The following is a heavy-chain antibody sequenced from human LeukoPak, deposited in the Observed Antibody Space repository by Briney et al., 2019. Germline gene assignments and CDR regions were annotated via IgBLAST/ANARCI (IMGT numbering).Heavy chain of an antibody. Sequence: GASVKVSCKASGYTFTSYAMHWVRQAPGQRLEWMGWINAGNGNTKCSQKFQGRVTITRDTSASTAYMELSSLRSEDTAVYYCARSRITMIVHGMDVWGQGTTVTVSS. CDR2: INAGNGNT. CDR1: GYTFTSYA. CDR3: ARSRITMIVHGMDV. J-gene: IGHJ6*02. D-gene: IGHD3-22*01. V-gene: IGHV1-3*01.